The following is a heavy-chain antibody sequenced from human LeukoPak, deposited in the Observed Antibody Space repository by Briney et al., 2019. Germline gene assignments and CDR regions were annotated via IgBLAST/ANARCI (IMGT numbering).Heavy chain of an antibody. CDR1: GGSISSSNW. D-gene: IGHD3-10*01. CDR3: ARRYGSGSSGTFDY. CDR2: IYHSGST. J-gene: IGHJ4*02. V-gene: IGHV4-4*02. Sequence: PSETLSLTCAVSGGSISSSNWWSWVRQPPGKGLEWIGEIYHSGSTNYNPSLKSQVTISVDTSKNQFSLKLSSVTAADTAVYYCARRYGSGSSGTFDYWGQGTLVTVSS.